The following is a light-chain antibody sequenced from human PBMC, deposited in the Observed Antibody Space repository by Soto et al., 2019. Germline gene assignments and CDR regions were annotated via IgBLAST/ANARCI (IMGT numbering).Light chain of an antibody. V-gene: IGKV3-20*01. J-gene: IGKJ1*01. Sequence: EMVLTQSPGTRSLSRVERATLSCRASQSVASRNLAWYQQKPGQAPRLLIYGASTRATGIPDRFSGSGSGTDFTLTISRLEPEDSAVYYCQQYGSSPTWTFGQGTKVDIK. CDR1: QSVASRN. CDR3: QQYGSSPTWT. CDR2: GAS.